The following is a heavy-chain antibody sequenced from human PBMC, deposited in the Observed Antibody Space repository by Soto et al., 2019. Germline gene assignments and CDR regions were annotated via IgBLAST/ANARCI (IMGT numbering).Heavy chain of an antibody. CDR1: GFTFSSYW. Sequence: EVQLLESGGGLVQPGGSLRLSCAASGFTFSSYWMHWVRQAPGKGLVWVSRINSDGSSTSYADSVKGRFTISRDNAKNTLYLQMNSLRAEDTAVYYCARGPTIFGVVIMRAFDIWGQGTMVTVSS. V-gene: IGHV3-74*02. CDR2: INSDGSST. CDR3: ARGPTIFGVVIMRAFDI. D-gene: IGHD3-3*01. J-gene: IGHJ3*02.